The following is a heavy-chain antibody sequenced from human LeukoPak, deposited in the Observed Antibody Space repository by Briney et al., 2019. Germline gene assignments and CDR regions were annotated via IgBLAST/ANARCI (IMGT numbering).Heavy chain of an antibody. CDR3: ARIPPGFGESIDY. CDR2: IYSGGST. CDR1: GFTVSSNY. J-gene: IGHJ4*02. Sequence: PGGSLRLSCAASGFTVSSNYMSWIRQAPGKGLEWVSVIYSGGSTYYADSVKGRFTISRDNSKNTLYLQMISLTAEDTAVYYCARIPPGFGESIDYWGQGALVTVSS. D-gene: IGHD3-10*01. V-gene: IGHV3-53*01.